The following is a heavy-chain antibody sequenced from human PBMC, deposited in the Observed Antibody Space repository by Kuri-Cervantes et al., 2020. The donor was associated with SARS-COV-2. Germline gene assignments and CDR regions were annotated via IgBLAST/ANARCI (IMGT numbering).Heavy chain of an antibody. CDR2: IYYSGST. J-gene: IGHJ3*02. Sequence: GSLRLSCTVSGGSISSSSYYWGWIRQPPGKGLEWIGSIYYSGSTYYNPSLKSRVTISVDTSKNQFSLKLSSVTAADTAVYYCARLLRVIVVVDDAFDIWGQGTMVTVSS. CDR3: ARLLRVIVVVDDAFDI. D-gene: IGHD3-22*01. CDR1: GGSISSSSYY. V-gene: IGHV4-39*07.